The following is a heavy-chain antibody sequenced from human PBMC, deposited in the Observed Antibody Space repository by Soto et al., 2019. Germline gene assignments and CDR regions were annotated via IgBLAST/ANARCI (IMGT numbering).Heavy chain of an antibody. D-gene: IGHD3-3*01. J-gene: IGHJ6*02. CDR3: ARERGAYDFWSGYYPVNDYYYYYGMDV. Sequence: SETLSLTCTVSGGSISSYYWSWIRQPPGKGLEWIGYIYYSGSTNYNPSLKSRVTISVDTSKNQFSLKLSSVTAADTAVEYCARERGAYDFWSGYYPVNDYYYYYGMDVWGQGTTVTVSS. CDR1: GGSISSYY. V-gene: IGHV4-59*01. CDR2: IYYSGST.